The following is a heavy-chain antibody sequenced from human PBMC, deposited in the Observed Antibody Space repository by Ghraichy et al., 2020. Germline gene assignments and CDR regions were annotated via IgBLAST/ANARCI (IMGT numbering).Heavy chain of an antibody. CDR2: IYYSGST. D-gene: IGHD3-3*01. V-gene: IGHV4-59*01. CDR3: ARGGSGFLELDY. Sequence: SETLSLTCTVSGGSISSYDWSWIRQPPGKGLEWIGYIYYSGSTNYNPSLKSRVTISVDTSKNQFSLKLSSVTAADTAVYYCARGGSGFLELDYWGQGTLVTVSS. J-gene: IGHJ4*02. CDR1: GGSISSYD.